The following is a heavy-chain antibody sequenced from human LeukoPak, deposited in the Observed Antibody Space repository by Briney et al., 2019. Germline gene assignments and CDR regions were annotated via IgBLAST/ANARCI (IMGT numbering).Heavy chain of an antibody. D-gene: IGHD5-18*01. CDR1: GASFTNYY. J-gene: IGHJ5*02. Sequence: PSETLSLTCTVSGASFTNYYWSWIRQPPGKGLEWIGYLYYTGSTDYNPSLRSRVTFSVDTSKNQFSLKLNSVTAADTAVYYCASLDGYSTFDPWGPGTLVTVSS. CDR3: ASLDGYSTFDP. V-gene: IGHV4-59*08. CDR2: LYYTGST.